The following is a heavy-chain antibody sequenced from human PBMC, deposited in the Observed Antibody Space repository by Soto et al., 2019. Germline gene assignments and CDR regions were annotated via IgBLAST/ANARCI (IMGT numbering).Heavy chain of an antibody. CDR1: GFTFDDYA. CDR3: AKVGQLLSEGGGH. D-gene: IGHD2-2*01. V-gene: IGHV3-9*01. CDR2: ISWNSGSI. J-gene: IGHJ4*02. Sequence: EVQLVESGGGLVQPGRSLRLSCAASGFTFDDYAMHWVRQAPGKGLEWVSGISWNSGSIGYADSVKGRFTISRDNAKNSLYLQMNSLRAEDTALYYCAKVGQLLSEGGGHWGQGTLVTVSS.